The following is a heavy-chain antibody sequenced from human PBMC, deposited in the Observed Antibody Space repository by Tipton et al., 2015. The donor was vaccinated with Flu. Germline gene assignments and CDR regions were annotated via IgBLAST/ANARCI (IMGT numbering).Heavy chain of an antibody. Sequence: SLRLSCAASGFTFSSYSMNWVRQAPGKGLEWVSSISSSSSYIYYADSVKGRFTISRDNAKNSLYLQMNSLRAEDTAVYYCARGRRYGDYIFDYWGQGTPVTVSS. V-gene: IGHV3-21*01. J-gene: IGHJ4*02. D-gene: IGHD4-17*01. CDR3: ARGRRYGDYIFDY. CDR2: ISSSSSYI. CDR1: GFTFSSYS.